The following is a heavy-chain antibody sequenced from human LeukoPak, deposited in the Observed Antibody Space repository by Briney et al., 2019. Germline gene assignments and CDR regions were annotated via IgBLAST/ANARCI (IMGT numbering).Heavy chain of an antibody. J-gene: IGHJ6*02. V-gene: IGHV1-8*01. CDR1: GYTFTSYD. D-gene: IGHD3-3*01. Sequence: GASVKVSCKASGYTFTSYDINWVRQATGQGLEWTGWMNPNSGNTGYAQKFQGRVTMTRNTSISTAYMELSSLRSEDTAVYYCARVKVMTIFGVVIPLNYGMDVWGQGTTVTVSS. CDR3: ARVKVMTIFGVVIPLNYGMDV. CDR2: MNPNSGNT.